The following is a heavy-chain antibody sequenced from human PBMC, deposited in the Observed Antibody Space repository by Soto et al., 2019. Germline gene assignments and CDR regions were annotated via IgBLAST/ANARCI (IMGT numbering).Heavy chain of an antibody. V-gene: IGHV3-74*01. CDR3: ASIAAAGGCMDV. Sequence: EVQLVESGGGLVQPGGSLRLSCAASGFTFSSYWMHWVRQAPGKGLVWVSRINSDGSSTSYADSVKGRFTISRDNAKNPLYLQMNSLRAEDTAVYYCASIAAAGGCMDVWGQGTTVTVSS. D-gene: IGHD6-13*01. J-gene: IGHJ6*02. CDR1: GFTFSSYW. CDR2: INSDGSST.